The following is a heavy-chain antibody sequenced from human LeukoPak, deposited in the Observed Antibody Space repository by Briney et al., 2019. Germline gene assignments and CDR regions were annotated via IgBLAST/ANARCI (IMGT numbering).Heavy chain of an antibody. CDR1: GFTFSKHW. V-gene: IGHV3-74*01. D-gene: IGHD3-10*01. J-gene: IGHJ4*02. CDR3: ARDYHYGQTDF. Sequence: PGGSLRLSCAASGFTFSKHWMHWVRQAPGKGRGWVSSISQDGSNTPYADSVKGRFAISRDNAKTTLSLQMNSLRVEDTAVYYCARDYHYGQTDFWGQGTLVTVSS. CDR2: ISQDGSNT.